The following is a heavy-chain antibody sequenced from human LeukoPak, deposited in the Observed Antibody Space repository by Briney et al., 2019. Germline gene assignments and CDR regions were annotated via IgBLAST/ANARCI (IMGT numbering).Heavy chain of an antibody. D-gene: IGHD1-1*01. CDR2: ISSSSSTI. CDR1: GITFSSYS. Sequence: GGSLRLSCAASGITFSSYSMNWVRQAPGKGLEWVSYISSSSSTIYYADSVKGRFTISRDNAKNSLYLQMNSLRAEDTAVYYCAKVLYSYNWNEHWFDPWGQGTLVTVSS. V-gene: IGHV3-48*01. J-gene: IGHJ5*02. CDR3: AKVLYSYNWNEHWFDP.